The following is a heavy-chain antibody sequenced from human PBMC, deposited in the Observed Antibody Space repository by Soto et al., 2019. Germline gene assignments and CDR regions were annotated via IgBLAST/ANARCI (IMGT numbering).Heavy chain of an antibody. CDR3: TTVPTVDYYFGC. CDR1: GLTFSDRY. J-gene: IGHJ4*02. CDR2: IRKKTNSYTT. D-gene: IGHD4-17*01. V-gene: IGHV3-72*01. Sequence: GGSLRLSCAASGLTFSDRYMDWVRQAPGKGLEWVGRIRKKTNSYTTEYAASVKGRFIISRDDSTNSLYLQMSSLKTEDTAVYYCTTVPTVDYYFGCWGQGTLVTVSS.